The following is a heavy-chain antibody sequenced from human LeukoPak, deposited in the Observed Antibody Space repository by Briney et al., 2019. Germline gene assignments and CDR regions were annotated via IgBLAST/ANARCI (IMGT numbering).Heavy chain of an antibody. CDR1: GYTFTSYD. CDR3: ERGRGSRSFDY. V-gene: IGHV1-8*01. CDR2: MNPNSGNT. Sequence: ASVKVACKASGYTFTSYDINWVRHATEQGLEWMGWMNPNSGNTAYAQKFQGRVTMTRDTSKSTAYMELSSLRSDDAAVYYCERGRGSRSFDYWGQGTLVTVSS. J-gene: IGHJ4*02. D-gene: IGHD6-13*01.